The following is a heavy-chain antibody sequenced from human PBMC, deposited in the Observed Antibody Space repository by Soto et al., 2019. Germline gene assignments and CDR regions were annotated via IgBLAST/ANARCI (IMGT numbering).Heavy chain of an antibody. V-gene: IGHV4-30-4*01. CDR3: ARGPSGDKVDY. D-gene: IGHD7-27*01. Sequence: QVQLQESGPGLVQPSQTLSLTCTVSGDSISSGDYCWSWIRQPPDKGLEWIGHIYNGGSTYNNPSLKSRIPISVDTSKTQVSLKLSSVTAADTAVYDCARGPSGDKVDYWGQGTLVTVSS. CDR2: IYNGGST. CDR1: GDSISSGDYC. J-gene: IGHJ4*02.